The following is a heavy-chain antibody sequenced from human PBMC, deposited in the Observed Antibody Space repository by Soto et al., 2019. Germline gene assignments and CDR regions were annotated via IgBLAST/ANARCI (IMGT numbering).Heavy chain of an antibody. CDR3: ARDHYYDSSGYMYF. D-gene: IGHD3-22*01. J-gene: IGHJ4*02. Sequence: GGSLRLSCAASGFTFSSYGMHWVRQAPGKGLEWVAVIWYDGSNKYYADSVKGRFTISRDNSKNTLYLQMNSLRAEDTAVYYCARDHYYDSSGYMYFSGQGTLVTVSS. V-gene: IGHV3-33*01. CDR1: GFTFSSYG. CDR2: IWYDGSNK.